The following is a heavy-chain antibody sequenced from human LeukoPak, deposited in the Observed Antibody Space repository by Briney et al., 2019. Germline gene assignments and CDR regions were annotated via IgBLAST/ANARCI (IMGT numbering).Heavy chain of an antibody. V-gene: IGHV3-74*03. CDR3: VRSDWFDP. J-gene: IGHJ5*02. Sequence: GGSLRLSCVASGFTLSSNWMHWVRQAPGKGLEWVSRIKNDGSRTTYADSVKGQFTISRDNARNTLYLQMSSLRAEDTAVYYCVRSDWFDPWGQGTLVTVSS. CDR1: GFTLSSNW. CDR2: IKNDGSRT.